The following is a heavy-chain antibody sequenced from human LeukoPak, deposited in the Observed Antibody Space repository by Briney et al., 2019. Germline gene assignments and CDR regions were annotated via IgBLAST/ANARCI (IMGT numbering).Heavy chain of an antibody. Sequence: GESLEISCKGSGYSFTNYWIGWVRQMPGKGLEWMGISYPDDSDTRYSPSFQGQVTISADKSISTAYLQWSSLKASDTAMYYCARLGSGSYYEFDYWGQGTLVTVSS. CDR1: GYSFTNYW. V-gene: IGHV5-51*01. D-gene: IGHD3-10*01. J-gene: IGHJ4*02. CDR2: SYPDDSDT. CDR3: ARLGSGSYYEFDY.